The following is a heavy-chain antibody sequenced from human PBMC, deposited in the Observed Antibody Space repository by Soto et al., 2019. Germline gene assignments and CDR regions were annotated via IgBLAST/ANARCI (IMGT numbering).Heavy chain of an antibody. CDR3: ARRDDGSREYSSSSSYYGMDV. Sequence: NPSETLSLTCTVSGGSISSYYWSWIRQPPGKGLEWIGYIYYSGSTNYNPSLKSRVTISVDTSKNQFSLKLSSVTAADTAVYYCARRDDGSREYSSSSSYYGMDVWGQGTTVTVSS. CDR2: IYYSGST. V-gene: IGHV4-59*01. CDR1: GGSISSYY. D-gene: IGHD6-6*01. J-gene: IGHJ6*02.